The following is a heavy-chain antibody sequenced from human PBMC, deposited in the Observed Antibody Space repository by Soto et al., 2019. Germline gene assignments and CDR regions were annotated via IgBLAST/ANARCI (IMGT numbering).Heavy chain of an antibody. CDR2: LNPYSGAT. Sequence: ASVKVSCKASGYTFINYYIHWVRQAPGQGPEWMGWLNPYSGATTYAPKYQGRITLTRDTSLSTSYMELNGLKSDDRAVYYCATARRGTVSLLTAWGQGTLVTVPS. D-gene: IGHD3-16*01. CDR1: GYTFINYY. CDR3: ATARRGTVSLLTA. V-gene: IGHV1-2*02. J-gene: IGHJ5*01.